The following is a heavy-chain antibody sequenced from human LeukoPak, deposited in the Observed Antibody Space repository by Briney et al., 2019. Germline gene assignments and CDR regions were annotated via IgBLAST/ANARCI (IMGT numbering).Heavy chain of an antibody. CDR3: ARGRVATIGDYYNYYMDV. Sequence: PGGSLRLSCAASGFTFSSYSMNWVRQAPGKGLEWVSSISSSSSYIYYADSVKGRFTISRDNARNSLYLQMNSLRAEDTALYYCARGRVATIGDYYNYYMDVWGKGTTVTVSS. CDR2: ISSSSSYI. V-gene: IGHV3-21*04. D-gene: IGHD5-12*01. CDR1: GFTFSSYS. J-gene: IGHJ6*03.